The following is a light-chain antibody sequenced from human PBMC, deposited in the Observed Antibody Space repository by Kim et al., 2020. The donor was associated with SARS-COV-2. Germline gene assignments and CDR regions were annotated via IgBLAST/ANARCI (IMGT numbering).Light chain of an antibody. Sequence: QSALTQPASVSGSPGQSITISCTGTSSDVGYYNYVSWYQQHSGKPPKLMIYAVTNRPSGASNRFSGSKSGNTASLTISGLQTEDEAHYYCTTYTRSGTVVCGGGTKLTVL. CDR2: AVT. V-gene: IGLV2-14*03. J-gene: IGLJ2*01. CDR1: SSDVGYYNY. CDR3: TTYTRSGTVV.